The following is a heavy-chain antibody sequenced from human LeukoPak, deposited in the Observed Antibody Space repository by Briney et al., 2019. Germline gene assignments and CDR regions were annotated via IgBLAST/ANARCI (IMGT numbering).Heavy chain of an antibody. CDR2: IYTSGST. CDR1: GGSISSYY. CDR3: ARDLNYYDSSLVGWAFDI. V-gene: IGHV4-4*07. J-gene: IGHJ3*02. D-gene: IGHD3-22*01. Sequence: SETLSLTYTVSGGSISSYYWSWIRQPAGKGLEWIGRIYTSGSTNYNPSLKSRVTMSVDTSKNQFSLKLSSVTAADTAVYYCARDLNYYDSSLVGWAFDIWGQGTMVTVSS.